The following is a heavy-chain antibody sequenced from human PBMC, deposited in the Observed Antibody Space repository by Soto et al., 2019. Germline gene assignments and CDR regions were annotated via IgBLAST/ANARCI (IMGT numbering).Heavy chain of an antibody. CDR3: ARSRGLRFLEWPY. CDR1: GDTFTSYY. Sequence: ASVKVSCKAPGDTFTSYYMHWVRQAPGHGLEWMGVINPNGGSTRFAQKFQGRVTMTSDTSTSTVYMELRGLTSEDTAVYYCARSRGLRFLEWPYWGQGTLVTVSS. J-gene: IGHJ4*02. CDR2: INPNGGST. D-gene: IGHD3-3*01. V-gene: IGHV1-46*01.